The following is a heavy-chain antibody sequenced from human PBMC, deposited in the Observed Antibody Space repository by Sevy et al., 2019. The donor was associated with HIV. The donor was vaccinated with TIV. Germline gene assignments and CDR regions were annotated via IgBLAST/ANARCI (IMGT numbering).Heavy chain of an antibody. V-gene: IGHV3-30*04. CDR1: GFTFSSYA. J-gene: IGHJ6*02. D-gene: IGHD3-16*02. Sequence: GGSLRLSCAASGFTFSSYAMHWVRQAPGKGLEWVAFVSSDESNKYYVESVKGRFTISRDNSKNTLYLQMNSLRPEDRAVYYCARDAQRLPLGELSRIPSARGGMDVWGQGTAVTVSS. CDR2: VSSDESNK. CDR3: ARDAQRLPLGELSRIPSARGGMDV.